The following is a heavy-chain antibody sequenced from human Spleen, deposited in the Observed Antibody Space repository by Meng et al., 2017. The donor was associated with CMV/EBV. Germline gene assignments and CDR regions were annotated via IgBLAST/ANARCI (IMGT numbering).Heavy chain of an antibody. V-gene: IGHV3-23*01. CDR3: AKGRRGITIFGVADFDY. D-gene: IGHD3-3*01. CDR1: GFTFRSYI. CDR2: LSGSGGYT. Sequence: LSLTCAASGFTFRSYIMSWVRQAPGKGLEWVSALSGSGGYTYYADSVKGRFTISRDNSKNTLYLQMNSLRAEDTAVYYCAKGRRGITIFGVADFDYWGQGTLVTVSS. J-gene: IGHJ4*02.